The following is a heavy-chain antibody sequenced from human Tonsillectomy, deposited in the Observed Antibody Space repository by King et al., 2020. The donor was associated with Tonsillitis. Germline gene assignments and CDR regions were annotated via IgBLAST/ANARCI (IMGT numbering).Heavy chain of an antibody. CDR3: AGRGYRFNFY. J-gene: IGHJ4*02. V-gene: IGHV4-61*02. Sequence: VQLQESGPGLVKPSQTLSLTCTVSGDSISSGSYYWGWIRQPAGKGLEGIGRGSASGSTNYNPSLKSRVTMSVDTSKNQFSLKLGTLTAADTAVYYCAGRGYRFNFYWGQGTLVTVSS. CDR2: GSASGST. CDR1: GDSISSGSYY. D-gene: IGHD3-16*02.